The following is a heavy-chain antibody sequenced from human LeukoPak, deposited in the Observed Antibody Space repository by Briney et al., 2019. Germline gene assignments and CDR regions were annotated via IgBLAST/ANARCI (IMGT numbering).Heavy chain of an antibody. CDR1: GFTVSSNY. D-gene: IGHD2-21*02. J-gene: IGHJ4*02. CDR3: ARRAGGYSHPYDY. CDR2: YSGGST. V-gene: IGHV3-53*01. Sequence: PGGSLRLSCAASGFTVSSNYMSWVRQAPGKGLEWVSLYSGGSTYYADSVKGRFTISRDNSKNRLYLQMNSLRAEDTAVYYCARRAGGYSHPYDYWGQGTLVTVSS.